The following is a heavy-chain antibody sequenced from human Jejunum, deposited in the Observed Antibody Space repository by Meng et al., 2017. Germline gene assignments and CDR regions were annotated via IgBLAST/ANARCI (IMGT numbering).Heavy chain of an antibody. CDR2: INPSDTTT. CDR3: ARGHWALDS. D-gene: IGHD7-27*01. CDR1: GITFSNFY. Sequence: VQLVESGGGLLQPGGSLMLSCAASGITFSNFYMSWVRQAPGKGLEWVSYINPSDTTTDYADSVKGRFTISRDHAKKSMYLQMNSLRVEDTAVYYCARGHWALDSWGQGTLVTVSS. V-gene: IGHV3-11*01. J-gene: IGHJ4*02.